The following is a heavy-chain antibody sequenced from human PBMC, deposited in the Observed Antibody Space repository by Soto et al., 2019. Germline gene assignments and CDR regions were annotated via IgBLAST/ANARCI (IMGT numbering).Heavy chain of an antibody. D-gene: IGHD2-15*01. CDR2: ISAYNGNT. J-gene: IGHJ5*02. CDR1: GYTFTSYG. CDR3: ARALLYCSGGIRHKDRCSDP. V-gene: IGHV1-18*01. Sequence: GASVKVSCKASGYTFTSYGISWVRQAPGQGLEWMGWISAYNGNTNYAQKLQGRVTMTTDTSTSTAYVELRSLRSDDTAVYYCARALLYCSGGIRHKDRCSDPRCQGTLVSGSS.